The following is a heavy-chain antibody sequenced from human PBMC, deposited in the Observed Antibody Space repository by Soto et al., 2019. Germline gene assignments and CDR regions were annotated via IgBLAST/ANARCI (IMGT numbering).Heavy chain of an antibody. V-gene: IGHV1-58*01. Sequence: GASVKVSCKASGFTFTSSAVRWVRQARGQRLEWIGWIVVGSGNTNYAQKFQERVTITRDMSTSTAYMELSSLRSEDTAVYYCAADRSIVVVPAAPGDAFDIWGQGTMVTVSS. D-gene: IGHD2-2*01. CDR3: AADRSIVVVPAAPGDAFDI. CDR1: GFTFTSSA. J-gene: IGHJ3*02. CDR2: IVVGSGNT.